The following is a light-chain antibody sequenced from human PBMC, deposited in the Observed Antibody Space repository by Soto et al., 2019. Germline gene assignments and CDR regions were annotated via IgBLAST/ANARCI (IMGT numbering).Light chain of an antibody. Sequence: EIVLTQSPGTLSLSPEERATLSCRASQSVSSIYIAWFQRKPGQAPRLLIYGTSNRATGIPDRFSGSGSGTDFTLTISRLEPEDFAVYYCQQYGTSPITFGQGTRLEIK. CDR2: GTS. CDR3: QQYGTSPIT. J-gene: IGKJ5*01. CDR1: QSVSSIY. V-gene: IGKV3-20*01.